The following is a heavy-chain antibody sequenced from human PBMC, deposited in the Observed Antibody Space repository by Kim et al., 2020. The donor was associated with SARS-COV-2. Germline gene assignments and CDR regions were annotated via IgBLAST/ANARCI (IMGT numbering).Heavy chain of an antibody. Sequence: SETLSLTCAVYGGSFSGYYWSWIRQPPGKGLEWIGEINHSGSTNYNPSLKSRVTISVDTSKNQFSLKLSSVTAADTAVYYCARGPPDFTIVATPRGTYYFDYWGQGTLVTVSS. CDR1: GGSFSGYY. J-gene: IGHJ4*02. V-gene: IGHV4-34*01. CDR2: INHSGST. CDR3: ARGPPDFTIVATPRGTYYFDY. D-gene: IGHD5-12*01.